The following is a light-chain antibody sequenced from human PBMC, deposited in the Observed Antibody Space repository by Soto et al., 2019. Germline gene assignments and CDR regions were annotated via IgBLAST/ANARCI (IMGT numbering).Light chain of an antibody. V-gene: IGKV1-39*01. CDR1: QSISSY. Sequence: DLQMTQSPSSLSASVGDRVTITCRASQSISSYLNWYQQKPGKAPKLLIYAASSLQSGVPSRFSGNGSGTDFTLTISSLQPEDFATYFCQQSYSIPYTFGHGTSLEIK. CDR3: QQSYSIPYT. CDR2: AAS. J-gene: IGKJ2*01.